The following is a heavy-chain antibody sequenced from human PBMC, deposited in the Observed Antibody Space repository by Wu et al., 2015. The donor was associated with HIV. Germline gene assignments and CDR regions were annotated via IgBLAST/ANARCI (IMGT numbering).Heavy chain of an antibody. J-gene: IGHJ2*01. CDR1: GYTFTGYY. Sequence: QVQLVQSGAEVKKPGASVKVSCKASGYTFTGYYMHWVRQAPGQGLEWMGWINPNSGGTNYAQKFQGRVTMTRDTSISTAYMELSRLRSDDTAVYYCARTYYYDSSGYYSVNWYFDLWGRGTLVTVSS. V-gene: IGHV1-2*02. D-gene: IGHD3-22*01. CDR2: INPNSGGT. CDR3: ARTYYYDSSGYYSVNWYFDL.